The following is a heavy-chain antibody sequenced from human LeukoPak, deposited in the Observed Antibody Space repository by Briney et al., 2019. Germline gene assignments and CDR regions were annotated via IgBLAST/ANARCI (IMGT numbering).Heavy chain of an antibody. CDR1: GFTFSSYA. CDR3: AHSEELYSSGWYSQSGAFDI. D-gene: IGHD6-19*01. Sequence: PGGSLRLSCAASGFTFSSYAMSWVRQAPGKGLEWVSAISGSGGSTYYADSVKGRFTISRDNSKNTLYLQMNSLRAEDTAVYYCAHSEELYSSGWYSQSGAFDIWGQGTMVTVSS. V-gene: IGHV3-23*01. J-gene: IGHJ3*02. CDR2: ISGSGGST.